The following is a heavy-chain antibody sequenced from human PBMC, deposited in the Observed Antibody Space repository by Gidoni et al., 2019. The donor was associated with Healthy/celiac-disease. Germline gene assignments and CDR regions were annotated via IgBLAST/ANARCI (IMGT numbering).Heavy chain of an antibody. J-gene: IGHJ6*02. V-gene: IGHV4-34*01. D-gene: IGHD2-2*01. Sequence: QVQLQQWGAGLLKPSETLSLTCAVYGGSFSGYYWSWIRQPPGKGLEWIGEINHSGSTNYNPSLKSRVTISVDTSKNQFSLKLSSVTAADTAVYYCARGTVVVPAAEDRYYYYYGMDVWGQGTTVTVSS. CDR1: GGSFSGYY. CDR2: INHSGST. CDR3: ARGTVVVPAAEDRYYYYYGMDV.